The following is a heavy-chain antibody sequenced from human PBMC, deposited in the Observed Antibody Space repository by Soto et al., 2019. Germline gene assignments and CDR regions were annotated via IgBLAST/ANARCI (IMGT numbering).Heavy chain of an antibody. CDR3: ARDYGGDY. Sequence: SETLSLTCSVSGVPVSSRSFYWSWFRQPPGKGLEWVGKIYYSGSIEYNPSLKSRVTISIDTSKNQFSLKLSSVIAADTAVYYCARDYGGDYWGQGTLVTVSS. J-gene: IGHJ4*02. D-gene: IGHD4-17*01. CDR2: IYYSGSI. CDR1: GVPVSSRSFY. V-gene: IGHV4-61*01.